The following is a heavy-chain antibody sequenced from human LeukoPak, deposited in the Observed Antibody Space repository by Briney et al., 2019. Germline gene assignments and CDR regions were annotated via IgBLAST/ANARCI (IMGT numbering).Heavy chain of an antibody. CDR1: GYTITGYY. D-gene: IGHD3-3*01. Sequence: ASVKVSCKASGYTITGYYMHWVRQAPGQGLEWMGWINANNDGSIYAQKFQGRVTMTRDTSINTAYMELSRLRSDDTAVYYCARKRGVGVDTNAFDMWGQGTLVTVFS. V-gene: IGHV1-2*02. J-gene: IGHJ4*02. CDR3: ARKRGVGVDTNAFDM. CDR2: INANNDGS.